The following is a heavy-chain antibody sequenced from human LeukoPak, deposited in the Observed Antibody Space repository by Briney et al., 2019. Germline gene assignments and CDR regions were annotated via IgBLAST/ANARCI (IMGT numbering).Heavy chain of an antibody. CDR3: ARYYCRGTACYYFDY. D-gene: IGHD2-2*01. CDR2: IYYSGST. CDR1: GGSISSGDYY. Sequence: SQTLSLTCTVSGGSISSGDYYWSWIRQPPGKGLEWIGYIYYSGSTYYNASLKSRITISLDTSKNQFSLKLSSVTAADTAVYYCARYYCRGTACYYFDYWGQGTLVTVSS. V-gene: IGHV4-30-4*08. J-gene: IGHJ4*02.